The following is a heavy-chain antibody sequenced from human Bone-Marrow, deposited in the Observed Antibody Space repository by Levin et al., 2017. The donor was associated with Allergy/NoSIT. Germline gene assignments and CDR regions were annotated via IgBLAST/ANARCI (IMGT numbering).Heavy chain of an antibody. CDR3: ARLGVGASFDF. Sequence: AGGSLRLSCVASGISFSTDEMTWFRQAPGKGLEWISYISGPSSTIYYADSVKGRFTISRDNAKRSLYLQMNSLRAEDTAIYYCARLGVGASFDFWGQGAPVTVSS. V-gene: IGHV3-48*03. CDR2: ISGPSSTI. CDR1: GISFSTDE. J-gene: IGHJ4*02. D-gene: IGHD1-26*01.